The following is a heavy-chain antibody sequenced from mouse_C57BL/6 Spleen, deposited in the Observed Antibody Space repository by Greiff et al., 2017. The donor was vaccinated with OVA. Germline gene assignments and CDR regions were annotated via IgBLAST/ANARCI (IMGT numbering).Heavy chain of an antibody. J-gene: IGHJ2*01. CDR1: GYAFSSSW. CDR2: LYPGGGDT. V-gene: IGHV1-82*01. Sequence: VQLQQSGPELVQPGASVTLSCKASGYAFSSSWMYWVQQRPGKCLEWIGRLYPGGGDTNYTGKLKGKASMTADKSSSTAYMRLSSLTSEDSAVYFCAREGVLLRYYFDYWGQGTTLTVSS. CDR3: AREGVLLRYYFDY. D-gene: IGHD1-1*01.